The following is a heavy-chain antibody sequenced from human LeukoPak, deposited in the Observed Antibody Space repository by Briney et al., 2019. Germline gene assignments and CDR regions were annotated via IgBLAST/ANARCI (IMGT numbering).Heavy chain of an antibody. CDR3: ARVRVPFLKSSTSNFDAFDI. Sequence: GGSLRLSCAASGFTFSSYAMHWVRQAPGKGLEWVAVISYDGSNKYYADSVKGRFTISRDNSKNTLYLQMNSLRAEDTAVYYCARVRVPFLKSSTSNFDAFDIWGQGTMVTVSS. D-gene: IGHD2-2*01. CDR2: ISYDGSNK. V-gene: IGHV3-30-3*01. CDR1: GFTFSSYA. J-gene: IGHJ3*02.